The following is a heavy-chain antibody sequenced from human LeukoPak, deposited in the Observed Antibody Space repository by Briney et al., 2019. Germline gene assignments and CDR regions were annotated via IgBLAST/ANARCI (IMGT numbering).Heavy chain of an antibody. CDR3: AGGYCSGGSCYFYDY. CDR2: IYYSGST. D-gene: IGHD2-15*01. V-gene: IGHV4-59*01. Sequence: SETLSLTCTVSGGSISSYYWSWIRQPPGKGLEWIGYIYYSGSTNYNPSPKSRVTISVDTSKNRFSLKLSSVTAADTAVYYCAGGYCSGGSCYFYDYWGQGTLVTVSS. J-gene: IGHJ4*02. CDR1: GGSISSYY.